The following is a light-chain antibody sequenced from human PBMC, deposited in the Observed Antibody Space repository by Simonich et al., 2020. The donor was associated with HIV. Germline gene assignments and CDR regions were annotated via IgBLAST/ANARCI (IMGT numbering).Light chain of an antibody. CDR2: DAS. CDR1: QSVSSY. J-gene: IGKJ4*01. CDR3: QQYNNWPPLT. Sequence: EIVLPQSPSTLSLSPGDRATLSCWSNQSVSSYLAWYHQKPGQAPRLLIYDASSSATGIPARLGGSGSGTDFTLTISRLEPEDFAVYYCQQYNNWPPLTFGGGTKVEIK. V-gene: IGKV3-11*01.